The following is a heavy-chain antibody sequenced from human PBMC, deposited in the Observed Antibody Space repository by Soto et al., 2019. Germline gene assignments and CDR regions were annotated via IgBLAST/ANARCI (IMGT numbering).Heavy chain of an antibody. CDR3: VREAYGDYFFDY. Sequence: EVQLVESGGGLVQPGGSLRLSCAASGFTLSSYWMSWVRQAPGKGLEWVAHVKHDGSEKYYVGSVRGRFTISRDNAKNSLSLQMSSLRAEDTAVYFCVREAYGDYFFDYRGQGTLVTVSS. J-gene: IGHJ4*02. CDR2: VKHDGSEK. CDR1: GFTLSSYW. D-gene: IGHD4-17*01. V-gene: IGHV3-7*01.